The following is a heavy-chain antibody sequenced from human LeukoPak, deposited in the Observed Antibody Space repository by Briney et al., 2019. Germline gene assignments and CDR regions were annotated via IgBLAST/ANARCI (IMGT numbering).Heavy chain of an antibody. CDR3: AKWFGEPFFDY. CDR1: GFTFSNYA. J-gene: IGHJ4*02. D-gene: IGHD3-10*01. CDR2: ISGSGGST. Sequence: GGSLRLSCAASGFTFSNYAMSWVRQAPGKGLEWVSGISGSGGSTYYAESVKGRFTISRDNSKSTLYLQMNSLRAEDTALHYCAKWFGEPFFDYWSQGTLVTVSS. V-gene: IGHV3-23*01.